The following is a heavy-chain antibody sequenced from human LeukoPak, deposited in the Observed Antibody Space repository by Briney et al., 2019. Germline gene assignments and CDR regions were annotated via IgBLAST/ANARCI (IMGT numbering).Heavy chain of an antibody. J-gene: IGHJ4*02. D-gene: IGHD3-3*01. CDR3: SFSGITIFGVVRDY. Sequence: SETLSLTCTVSGGSISSGGYYWSWIRQPPGKGLEWIGYIYHSGSTYYNPSLKSRVTISVDRSKNQFSLKLSSVTAADTAVYYCSFSGITIFGVVRDYWGQGTLVTVSS. CDR2: IYHSGST. V-gene: IGHV4-30-2*01. CDR1: GGSISSGGYY.